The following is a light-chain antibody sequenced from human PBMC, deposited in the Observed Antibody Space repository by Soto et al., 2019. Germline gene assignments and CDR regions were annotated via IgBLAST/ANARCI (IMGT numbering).Light chain of an antibody. CDR3: QQSYSTPLT. J-gene: IGKJ4*01. Sequence: DIQMTQSPSSLSASVGDRVTITCRASQSISSYLNWYQQKPGKAPKLLIYAASSLQSGVPSRFSGSGSGTDFTLTISSLQPEDFATYYWQQSYSTPLTFGGGTKVESK. CDR2: AAS. CDR1: QSISSY. V-gene: IGKV1-39*01.